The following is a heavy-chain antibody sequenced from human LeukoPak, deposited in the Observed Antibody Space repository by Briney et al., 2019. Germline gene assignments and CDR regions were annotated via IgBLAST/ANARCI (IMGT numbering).Heavy chain of an antibody. CDR3: AKEGPTVTTYYYYYYMDV. D-gene: IGHD4-11*01. CDR1: GFTFSSYG. V-gene: IGHV3-30*02. J-gene: IGHJ6*03. Sequence: GGSLRLSCAASGFTFSSYGMHWVRQAPGKGLEWVAFIRYDGSNKYYADSVKGRFTISRDNSKNTLYLQMNSLRAEDTAVYYCAKEGPTVTTYYYYYYMDVWGKGTTVTVSS. CDR2: IRYDGSNK.